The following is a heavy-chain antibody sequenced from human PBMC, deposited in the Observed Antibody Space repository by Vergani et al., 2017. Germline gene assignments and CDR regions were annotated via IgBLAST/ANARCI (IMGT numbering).Heavy chain of an antibody. D-gene: IGHD2-8*01. V-gene: IGHV4-31*03. Sequence: QVQLQESGPGLVKPSQTLSLTCTVSGGSISSGGYYWSWIRQHPGKGLEWIGYIYYSGSTYYNPSLKSRVTISVDTSKNQFSLKLSSVTAADTAVYYCARATASSHCTHGGCCQAAMFTGGAIDIWGQGTMVTVSS. CDR2: IYYSGST. CDR1: GGSISSGGYY. CDR3: ARATASSHCTHGGCCQAAMFTGGAIDI. J-gene: IGHJ3*02.